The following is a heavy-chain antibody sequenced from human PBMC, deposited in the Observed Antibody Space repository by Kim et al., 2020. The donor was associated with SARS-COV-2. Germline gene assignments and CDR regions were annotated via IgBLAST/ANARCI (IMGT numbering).Heavy chain of an antibody. V-gene: IGHV3-7*01. CDR1: GFTFSNYW. CDR3: ARETTGGAYCLDY. CDR2: IKRDGSEK. D-gene: IGHD2-8*02. Sequence: GGSLRLSCAVSGFTFSNYWMSWVRQAPGKGLEWVANIKRDGSEKYYVDSVKGRFTISRDNAENSLSLQMNSLKVDDTAVYFCARETTGGAYCLDYWGQGTLVTVPS. J-gene: IGHJ4*02.